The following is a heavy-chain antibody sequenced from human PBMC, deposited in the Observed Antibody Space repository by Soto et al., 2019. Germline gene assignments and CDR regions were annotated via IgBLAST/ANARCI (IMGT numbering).Heavy chain of an antibody. Sequence: QVQLVQSGAEVKKSGSSVKVSCKASGGTFSSYAISWVRQAPGQGLEWMGGIIPIFGTANYAQKFQGRVTITADKSTSTAYMELSSLRSEDTAVYYCARERTTVTTGPNWFDPWGQGTLVTVSS. CDR1: GGTFSSYA. CDR3: ARERTTVTTGPNWFDP. CDR2: IIPIFGTA. V-gene: IGHV1-69*06. D-gene: IGHD4-4*01. J-gene: IGHJ5*02.